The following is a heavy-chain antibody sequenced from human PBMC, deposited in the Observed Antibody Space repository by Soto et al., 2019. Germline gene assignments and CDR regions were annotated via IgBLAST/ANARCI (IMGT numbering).Heavy chain of an antibody. V-gene: IGHV4-30-2*01. D-gene: IGHD2-15*01. Sequence: QLQLQESGSGLVKPSQTLSLTCAVSGGSISSGGYSWSWIRQPPGKGLEWIGYIYHSGSTYYNPSLKSRATIAVDSSKNQFSLKLSSVTAADTAVYYCARAVVVAATLEYFDYWGQGTLVTVSS. J-gene: IGHJ4*02. CDR2: IYHSGST. CDR1: GGSISSGGYS. CDR3: ARAVVVAATLEYFDY.